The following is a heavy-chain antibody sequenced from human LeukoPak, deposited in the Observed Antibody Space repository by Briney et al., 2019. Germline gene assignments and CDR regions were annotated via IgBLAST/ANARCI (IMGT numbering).Heavy chain of an antibody. CDR2: IYYSEST. Sequence: PSETLSLTCTVSGGSISSGGYYWSWIRQYPGKDLEWIGYIYYSESTNYNPSLKSRVTISVDTSKNQFSLKLSSVTAADTAVYYCARDPGPKVYGDYTQVPGGYYYYYYGMDVWGQGTTVTVSS. CDR3: ARDPGPKVYGDYTQVPGGYYYYYYGMDV. J-gene: IGHJ6*02. V-gene: IGHV4-61*08. CDR1: GGSISSGGYY. D-gene: IGHD4-17*01.